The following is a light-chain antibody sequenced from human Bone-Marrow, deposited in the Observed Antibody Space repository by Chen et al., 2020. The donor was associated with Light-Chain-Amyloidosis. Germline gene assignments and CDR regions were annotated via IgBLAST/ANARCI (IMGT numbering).Light chain of an antibody. CDR3: SSFTSSSSYV. V-gene: IGLV2-14*01. CDR1: IGDVGTSNY. J-gene: IGLJ1*01. Sequence: QSALTHPASVSGSPGQSITISCTGSIGDVGTSNYVSWYQQHPGKAPKVIIYAVSNRPSGVSNRFSGSKSGNTASLTISGLQAEDEADYYCSSFTSSSSYVFGPGTKVTVL. CDR2: AVS.